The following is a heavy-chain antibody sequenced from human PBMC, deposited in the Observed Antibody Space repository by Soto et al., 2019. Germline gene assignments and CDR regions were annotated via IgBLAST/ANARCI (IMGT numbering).Heavy chain of an antibody. V-gene: IGHV1-69*13. D-gene: IGHD3-10*01. J-gene: IGHJ5*02. Sequence: SVKVSCKASGGTFSSYAISWVRQAPGQGLEWMGGIIPIFGTANYAQKFQGRVTITADESTSTAYMELSSLRSEDTAVYYCARASRITMVRGVTYNGFAPWGQGTLVTVSS. CDR2: IIPIFGTA. CDR1: GGTFSSYA. CDR3: ARASRITMVRGVTYNGFAP.